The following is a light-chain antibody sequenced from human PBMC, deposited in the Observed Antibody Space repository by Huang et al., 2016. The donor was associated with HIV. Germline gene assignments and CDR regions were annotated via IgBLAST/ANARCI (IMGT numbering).Light chain of an antibody. CDR2: AAS. CDR1: QTITNY. V-gene: IGKV1-39*01. CDR3: QQSYSSLMYT. Sequence: DIQMTQSPSSLSASVGDRVTITCRASQTITNYLNWYQQKPGKPPNLLIYAASSLRSGVSPRFSGSVSGTDFTLTISSLQPEDFATYYCQQSYSSLMYTFGQGTKLEIK. J-gene: IGKJ2*01.